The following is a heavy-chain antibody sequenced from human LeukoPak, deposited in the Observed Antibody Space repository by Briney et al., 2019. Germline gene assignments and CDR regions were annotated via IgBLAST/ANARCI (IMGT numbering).Heavy chain of an antibody. D-gene: IGHD2/OR15-2a*01. J-gene: IGHJ5*02. Sequence: ASVKVSCKASGYTFTDYYLHWVRQAPGQGLEWMGWINPNSGDTNYAQKFQGRVTMTRDTSISTAYMELSSLRSDDTAVYYCARTTYDTAILLLRRDWFGPWGQGTLVTVSS. V-gene: IGHV1-2*02. CDR2: INPNSGDT. CDR1: GYTFTDYY. CDR3: ARTTYDTAILLLRRDWFGP.